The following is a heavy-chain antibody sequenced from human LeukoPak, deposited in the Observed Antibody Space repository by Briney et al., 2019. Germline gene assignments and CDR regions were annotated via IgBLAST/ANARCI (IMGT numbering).Heavy chain of an antibody. Sequence: GGSLRLSCAASGFTVSSNYMGWVRQAPGKGLEWVSVIYSGGSTYYADSVKGRFTISRDNSKNTLYLQMNSLRAEDTAVYYCARDRGENWFDPWGQGTLVTVSS. CDR3: ARDRGENWFDP. CDR2: IYSGGST. J-gene: IGHJ5*02. D-gene: IGHD3-10*01. V-gene: IGHV3-66*01. CDR1: GFTVSSNY.